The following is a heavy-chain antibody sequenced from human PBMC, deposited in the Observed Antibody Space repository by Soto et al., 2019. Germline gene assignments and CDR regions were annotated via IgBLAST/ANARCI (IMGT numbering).Heavy chain of an antibody. V-gene: IGHV3-30*18. D-gene: IGHD3-16*01. CDR3: AKTGESENFGRFDY. CDR2: TSYDGTYT. CDR1: GFTLSNYG. Sequence: QVQLVESGGGVVQPGRSLRLSCVASGFTLSNYGMHWVRQAPGKGLEWVAATSYDGTYTYYTDSVKGRFTISRDNSKNTLNLQMNSLRPEETAVYYCAKTGESENFGRFDYWGQGTLVTVSS. J-gene: IGHJ4*02.